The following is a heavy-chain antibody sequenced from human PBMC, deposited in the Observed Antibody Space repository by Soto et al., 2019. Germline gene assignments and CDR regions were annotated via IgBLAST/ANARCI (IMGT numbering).Heavy chain of an antibody. V-gene: IGHV1-18*01. J-gene: IGHJ4*02. D-gene: IGHD3-22*01. CDR3: ARDSSGYYYDPYFDY. Sequence: QVQLVKSGAEVKKPGASVKVSCKACGYTFTSYGISWVRQAPGQGLEWMGWISAYNGNTNYAQKLQGRVTMTTDTSTSTAYMELRSLRSDDTAVYYCARDSSGYYYDPYFDYWGQGTLVTVSS. CDR1: GYTFTSYG. CDR2: ISAYNGNT.